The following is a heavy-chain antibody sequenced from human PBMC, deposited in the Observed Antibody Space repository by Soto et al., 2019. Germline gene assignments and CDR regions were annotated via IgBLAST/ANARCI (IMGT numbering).Heavy chain of an antibody. J-gene: IGHJ5*02. CDR1: GGSISSYY. D-gene: IGHD2-15*01. CDR3: ARRRVVVAATDPIAYNWFDP. V-gene: IGHV4-59*08. CDR2: IYYSGST. Sequence: QVQLQESGPGLVKPSETLSLTCTVSGGSISSYYGSWIRQPPGKGLEWIGYIYYSGSTNYNPSLKSRVTISVDTSKNQFSLKLSSVTAADTAVYYCARRRVVVAATDPIAYNWFDPWGQGTLVTVSS.